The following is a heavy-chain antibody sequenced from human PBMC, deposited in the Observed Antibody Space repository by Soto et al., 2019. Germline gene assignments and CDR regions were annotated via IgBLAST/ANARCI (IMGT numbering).Heavy chain of an antibody. CDR1: GRTFLISA. CDR3: ARGKEWEQPSNHYYFDY. V-gene: IGHV1-69*06. CDR2: IIPILGTI. D-gene: IGHD1-26*01. Sequence: QVQLVQSGAEVKTPGSSVRVSCKTAGRTFLISAIAWVRQAPGQGLEWMGGIIPILGTIHIAQQFQGRVNFTADRSTSTAYMDLSSLRSEDTATYFCARGKEWEQPSNHYYFDYWGQGSQVIVSS. J-gene: IGHJ4*02.